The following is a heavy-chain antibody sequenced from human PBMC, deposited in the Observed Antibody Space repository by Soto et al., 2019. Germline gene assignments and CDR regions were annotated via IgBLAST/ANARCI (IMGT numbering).Heavy chain of an antibody. J-gene: IGHJ4*01. CDR2: IYHSGST. Sequence: TRSHTRAVAWTSISISDVLNSVRQPPGKGLEWIGEIYHSGSTNYNPSLKSRVTISVEKSKNQFSLKLSSVTAADTAIYYCARVLCSITGCYSMSIDYWGQGTMVSVS. CDR3: ARVLCSITGCYSMSIDY. D-gene: IGHD2-2*02. V-gene: IGHV4-4*02. CDR1: WTSISISDV.